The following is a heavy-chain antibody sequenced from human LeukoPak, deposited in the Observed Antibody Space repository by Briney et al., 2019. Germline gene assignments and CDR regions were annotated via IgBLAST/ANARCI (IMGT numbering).Heavy chain of an antibody. V-gene: IGHV4-4*02. CDR2: IYHSGST. CDR1: GGSISSSNW. D-gene: IGHD3-10*01. J-gene: IGHJ4*02. Sequence: PSGTLSLTCAVSGGSISSSNWWSWVRQPPGKGLEWIGEIYHSGSTNYNPSLKSRVTISVDTSKNQFSLKLSSVTAADTAVYYCARLLYGSGSYSNIFDSWGQGTLVTVSS. CDR3: ARLLYGSGSYSNIFDS.